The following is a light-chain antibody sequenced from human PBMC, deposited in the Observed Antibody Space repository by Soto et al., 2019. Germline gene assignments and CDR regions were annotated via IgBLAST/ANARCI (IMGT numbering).Light chain of an antibody. CDR2: GVT. Sequence: QSALTQPASVSGSPGQSITISCSGTSSDVGDYYYVSWYQKHPGKAPKLLIYGVTDRPSGVSHRFSGSRSDSTASLTISGLQAEDEADYYCSSYTSSSTLIFGGGTKVTVL. CDR3: SSYTSSSTLI. V-gene: IGLV2-14*01. CDR1: SSDVGDYYY. J-gene: IGLJ2*01.